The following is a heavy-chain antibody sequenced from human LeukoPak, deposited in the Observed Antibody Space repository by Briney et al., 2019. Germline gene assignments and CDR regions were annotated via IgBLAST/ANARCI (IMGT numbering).Heavy chain of an antibody. D-gene: IGHD3-10*01. Sequence: TLSLTCTASSCSTKNDSYYWSWIRQPAGKGLEGIGRIQPRRNTRYNASLESRVTISLGTSTKEFSMSLSSVTAAAMAVSYCAGLYYYGSASSFDYWGQGTLVTVSS. CDR2: IQPRRNT. J-gene: IGHJ4*02. CDR1: SCSTKNDSYY. CDR3: AGLYYYGSASSFDY. V-gene: IGHV4-61*02.